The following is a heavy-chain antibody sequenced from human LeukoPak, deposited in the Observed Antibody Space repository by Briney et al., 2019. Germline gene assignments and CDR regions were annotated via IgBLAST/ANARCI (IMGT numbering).Heavy chain of an antibody. CDR2: ISGSGGST. D-gene: IGHD5-18*01. V-gene: IGHV3-23*01. J-gene: IGHJ4*02. CDR1: GFTFSSYA. Sequence: GSLRLSSAASGFTFSSYAMSWVRPAPGKGLEWVSAISGSGGSTYYADSVKSRFTISRDNSKNTLYLQMNSLRAEDTAVYYCAKRDGVGYSYVYYFDYWGQGTLVTVSS. CDR3: AKRDGVGYSYVYYFDY.